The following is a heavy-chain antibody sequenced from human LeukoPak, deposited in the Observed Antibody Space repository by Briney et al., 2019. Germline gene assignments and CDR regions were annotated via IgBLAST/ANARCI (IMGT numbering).Heavy chain of an antibody. V-gene: IGHV4-59*08. Sequence: PSETLSLACTVSGGSISSYYWSWIRQPPGKGLEWIGYIYYSGSTNYSPSLKSRVTISVDTSKNQFSLKLSSVTAADTAVYYCARQGGGFWYFDLWGRGTLVTVSS. CDR2: IYYSGST. CDR1: GGSISSYY. D-gene: IGHD6-25*01. CDR3: ARQGGGFWYFDL. J-gene: IGHJ2*01.